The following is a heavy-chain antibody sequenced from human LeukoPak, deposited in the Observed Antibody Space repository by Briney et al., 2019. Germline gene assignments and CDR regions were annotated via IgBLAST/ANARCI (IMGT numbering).Heavy chain of an antibody. CDR1: GGSFSGYY. CDR2: INHSGST. D-gene: IGHD6-13*01. J-gene: IGHJ6*03. CDR3: ARQHDSYYHYYVDL. Sequence: SETLSLTCAVYGGSFSGYYWSWIRQPPGKGLEWIGEINHSGSTYYNPSLKSRVTMSADTSRNQFSLKLSFVTAADTAVYYCARQHDSYYHYYVDLWGTGTTVTVSS. V-gene: IGHV4-34*01.